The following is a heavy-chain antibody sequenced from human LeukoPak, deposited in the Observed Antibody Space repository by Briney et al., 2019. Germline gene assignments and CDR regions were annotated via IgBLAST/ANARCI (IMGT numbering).Heavy chain of an antibody. CDR3: AHRLDSDWAFDY. J-gene: IGHJ4*02. V-gene: IGHV2-5*02. CDR2: SYWDEDK. Sequence: SGPTLVHPPQTLTLTCTFSGFSLRTRGGCVGWMRQPPGKALEWLSLSYWDEDKGYNPSLKSRLTITNDTSKNQVVLTMTNMDPVDTATYYCAHRLDSDWAFDYWGQGTLVTVSS. D-gene: IGHD6-19*01. CDR1: GFSLRTRGGC.